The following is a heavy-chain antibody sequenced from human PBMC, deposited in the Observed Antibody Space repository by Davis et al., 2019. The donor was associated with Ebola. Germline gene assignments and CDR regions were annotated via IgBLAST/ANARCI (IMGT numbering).Heavy chain of an antibody. CDR1: GFTVSSNY. Sequence: GESLKISCAASGFTVSSNYMSWVRQGPGKGSEWVSVIYSGGSTYYADAVKGRFTISRDNSKNTLYLQMNSLRAEDTAVYYCARDRGSSGYYLGPPDYWGQGTLVTVSS. CDR2: IYSGGST. CDR3: ARDRGSSGYYLGPPDY. J-gene: IGHJ4*02. V-gene: IGHV3-53*01. D-gene: IGHD3-22*01.